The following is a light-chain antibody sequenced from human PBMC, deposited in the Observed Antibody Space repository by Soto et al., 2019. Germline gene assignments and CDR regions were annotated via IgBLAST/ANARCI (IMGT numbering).Light chain of an antibody. CDR1: QTVSTY. Sequence: EIVLTQSPATLSLSPGDRATLSCRASQTVSTYLGWYQQKPGQAPRLLIYDASKRATGIPARFSGSGSGTEFSLTISSLEPEDFAVYYCQQRSNLPLTFGGGTKVEIE. CDR2: DAS. J-gene: IGKJ4*01. V-gene: IGKV3-11*01. CDR3: QQRSNLPLT.